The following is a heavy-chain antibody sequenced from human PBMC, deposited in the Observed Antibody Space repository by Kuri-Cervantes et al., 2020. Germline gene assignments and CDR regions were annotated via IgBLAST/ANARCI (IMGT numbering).Heavy chain of an antibody. J-gene: IGHJ3*02. Sequence: ASVKVSCKASGYTFTSYYMRWVRQAPGQGLEWMGIINPSGGSTSYAQKFQGRVTMTTDTSTSTAYMELRSLRSDDTAVYYCARDPLTYEYQLLWSAFDIWGQGTMVTVSS. CDR3: ARDPLTYEYQLLWSAFDI. CDR1: GYTFTSYY. CDR2: INPSGGST. V-gene: IGHV1-46*01. D-gene: IGHD2-2*01.